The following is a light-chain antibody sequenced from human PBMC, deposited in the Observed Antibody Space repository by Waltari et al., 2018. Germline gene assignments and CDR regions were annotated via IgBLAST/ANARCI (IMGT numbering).Light chain of an antibody. CDR2: EAS. CDR3: QQYHVFSWT. CDR1: ESISSW. V-gene: IGKV1-5*03. Sequence: DVQMTQSPSTLSAYVADRFTITCRASESISSWLAWYQQQPGKGPMLPIYEASNLQTGVPSRFRGSGSGTEFTLTISSLQPDDFATYYCQQYHVFSWTFGQGTKVEIK. J-gene: IGKJ1*01.